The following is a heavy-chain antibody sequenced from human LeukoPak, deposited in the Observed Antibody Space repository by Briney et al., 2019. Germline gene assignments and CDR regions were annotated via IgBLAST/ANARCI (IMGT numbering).Heavy chain of an antibody. CDR2: IKQDGSEK. V-gene: IGHV3-7*01. D-gene: IGHD6-19*01. J-gene: IGHJ6*02. CDR3: ARDSSSGWYPLYYYYYGMDV. CDR1: GFTFGSYW. Sequence: PGGSLRLSCAASGFTFGSYWMSWVRQAPGKGLEWVANIKQDGSEKYYVDSVKGRFTIFRDNAKNSLYLQMNSLRAEDTAVYYCARDSSSGWYPLYYYYYGMDVWGQGTTVTVSS.